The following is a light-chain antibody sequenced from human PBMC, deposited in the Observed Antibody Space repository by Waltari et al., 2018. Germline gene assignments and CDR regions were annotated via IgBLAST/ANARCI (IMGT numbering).Light chain of an antibody. V-gene: IGLV2-14*03. CDR1: GTDIGYSDY. J-gene: IGLJ2*01. CDR2: DVS. Sequence: QSALTQPASVSGSPGQSITISCAGSGTDIGYSDYVSWYQQYPDHVPKLLIYDVSQRASGISARVSGSKSGNTAFLTISGLQADDEADYYCSAHPITLHVVFGGGTKVTVL. CDR3: SAHPITLHVV.